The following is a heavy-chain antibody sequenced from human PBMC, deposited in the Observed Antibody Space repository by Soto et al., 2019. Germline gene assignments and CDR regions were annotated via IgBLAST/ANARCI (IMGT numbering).Heavy chain of an antibody. CDR1: GDSINSYW. J-gene: IGHJ4*02. CDR2: VYTSGTT. Sequence: LSLTCTVSGDSINSYWWSWIRQSAGKGLEWIGRVYTSGTTNYNPSLKSRVTMSVDTSRNQFSLKLSSVTAADTAIYYCAREGSGSFYVDYWGQGTLVTVSS. V-gene: IGHV4-4*07. D-gene: IGHD1-26*01. CDR3: AREGSGSFYVDY.